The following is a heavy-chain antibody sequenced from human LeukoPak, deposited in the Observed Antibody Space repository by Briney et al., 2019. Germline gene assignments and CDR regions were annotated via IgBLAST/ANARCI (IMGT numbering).Heavy chain of an antibody. CDR3: ARDLAWGAFDY. D-gene: IGHD7-27*01. Sequence: GGSLRLSCAASGFTFSSYGMHWVRQAPGKGLEWVAFIRYDGSIQYYADSVKGRFTISRDDSKSTLSLQMNSLRVEDTAVYYCARDLAWGAFDYWGQGTLVSVSS. J-gene: IGHJ4*02. CDR2: IRYDGSIQ. CDR1: GFTFSSYG. V-gene: IGHV3-30*02.